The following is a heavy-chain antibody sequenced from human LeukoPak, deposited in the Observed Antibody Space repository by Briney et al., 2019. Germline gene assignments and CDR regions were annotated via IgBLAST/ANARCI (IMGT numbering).Heavy chain of an antibody. CDR1: GGSFSNYH. J-gene: IGHJ1*01. V-gene: IGHV4-34*01. CDR3: ARSRSIGDSNEYFQQ. CDR2: INHSGTT. D-gene: IGHD3-22*01. Sequence: PSETLSLTCAVYGGSFSNYHWSWIRQPPGKGLEWIGEINHSGTTYYNPSLKSRVTISVDTPKNQFSLILGSVTAADTAVYYCARSRSIGDSNEYFQQWGQGTLVTVCS.